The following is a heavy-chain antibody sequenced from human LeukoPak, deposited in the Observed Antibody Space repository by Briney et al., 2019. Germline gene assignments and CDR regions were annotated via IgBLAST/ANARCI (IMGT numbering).Heavy chain of an antibody. CDR3: ARGKEQQLFAFDI. Sequence: PGGSLRLSCAASGFTFSSYGMHWVRQAPGKGLEWVAVIWFDGSNKYYADSVKGRFTISRDNSKNTLYLQMNSLSAEDTAVYYCARGKEQQLFAFDIWGQGTMVTDSS. D-gene: IGHD6-13*01. J-gene: IGHJ3*02. CDR1: GFTFSSYG. CDR2: IWFDGSNK. V-gene: IGHV3-33*01.